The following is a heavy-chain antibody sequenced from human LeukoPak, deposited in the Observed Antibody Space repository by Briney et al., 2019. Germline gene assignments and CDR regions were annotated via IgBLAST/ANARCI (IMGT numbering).Heavy chain of an antibody. CDR1: GFTFTSYG. CDR2: ITYDGYYK. CDR3: ARDLSPVVRASPMGY. D-gene: IGHD3-10*01. V-gene: IGHV3-30*03. Sequence: GGSLRLSCAASGFTFTSYGMHWVRQAPGKGLEWVALITYDGYYKYYSDSVKGRFTISSDTSKNTLYLQMNSLRAEDTAVYYCARDLSPVVRASPMGYWGQGTLVTVSS. J-gene: IGHJ4*02.